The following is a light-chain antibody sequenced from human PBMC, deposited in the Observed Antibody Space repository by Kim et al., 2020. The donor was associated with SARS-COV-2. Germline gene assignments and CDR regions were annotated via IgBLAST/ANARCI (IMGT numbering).Light chain of an antibody. CDR2: TAS. V-gene: IGKV1-39*01. Sequence: DIQMTQSPSSLSASVGDRVTITCRASQSITNYLNWYQQKPGKAPNLLIYTASSLQTGVPSRFSGSGSGTDFTLTISSLQPEDSATYYCQQSDITPYTFGQGTKLGI. CDR3: QQSDITPYT. CDR1: QSITNY. J-gene: IGKJ2*01.